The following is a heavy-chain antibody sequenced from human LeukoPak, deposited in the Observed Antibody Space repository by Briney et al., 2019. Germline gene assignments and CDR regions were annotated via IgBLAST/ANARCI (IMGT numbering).Heavy chain of an antibody. D-gene: IGHD3-3*01. CDR1: GGSFSGYY. V-gene: IGHV4-34*01. J-gene: IGHJ5*02. Sequence: SETLSLTCAVYGGSFSGYYWSWIRQPPGKGLEWIGEINHSGSTNYNPSLKSRVTISVDTSKNQFSLKLSSVTAADTAVYYCARGSRIRFLEWSYNWFDPWGQGALVTVSS. CDR2: INHSGST. CDR3: ARGSRIRFLEWSYNWFDP.